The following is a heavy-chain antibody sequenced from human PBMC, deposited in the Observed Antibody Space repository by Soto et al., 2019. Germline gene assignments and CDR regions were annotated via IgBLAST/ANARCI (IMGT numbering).Heavy chain of an antibody. Sequence: QVQLVESGGGVVQPGRSLRLSCAASGFTFSSYAMHWVRQAPGKGLEWVAVISYDGSNKYYADSVKGRFTISRDNSKNTLYLQMKSLRAEDTAVYYCARDGSPGVGATSYFYYWGQGTLVTVSS. CDR2: ISYDGSNK. CDR1: GFTFSSYA. CDR3: ARDGSPGVGATSYFYY. D-gene: IGHD1-26*01. J-gene: IGHJ4*02. V-gene: IGHV3-30-3*01.